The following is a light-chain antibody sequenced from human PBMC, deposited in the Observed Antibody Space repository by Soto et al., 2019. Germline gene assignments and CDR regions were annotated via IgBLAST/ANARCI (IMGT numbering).Light chain of an antibody. J-gene: IGKJ3*01. V-gene: IGKV1-39*01. Sequence: DIQMTQPPSSLSASVGDRVTITCRASQSISTYLNWYQQKPGKAPKLLIYAASSLQSGVQSKFSGRGSATDFTLTISSLQPEDFATYYCQQSYNTPLTFGPGTKVDIK. CDR2: AAS. CDR1: QSISTY. CDR3: QQSYNTPLT.